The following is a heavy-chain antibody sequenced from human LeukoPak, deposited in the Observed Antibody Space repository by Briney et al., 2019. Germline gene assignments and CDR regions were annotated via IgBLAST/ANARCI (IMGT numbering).Heavy chain of an antibody. CDR1: GGTFSNYA. CDR3: ARGDYYGSGSYSFLGYFDY. Sequence: SVKVSCKASGGTFSNYAINWVRQAPGQGLEWMGGIIPIFGTANYAQKFQGRVTITADESTSTAYMELSSLRSEDTAVYYCARGDYYGSGSYSFLGYFDYWGQGTLVTVSS. CDR2: IIPIFGTA. D-gene: IGHD3-10*01. V-gene: IGHV1-69*13. J-gene: IGHJ4*02.